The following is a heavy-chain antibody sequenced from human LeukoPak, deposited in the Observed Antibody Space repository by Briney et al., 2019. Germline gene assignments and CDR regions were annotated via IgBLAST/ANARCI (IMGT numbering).Heavy chain of an antibody. J-gene: IGHJ3*02. V-gene: IGHV1-8*01. CDR3: ARGSYYDSKLRAAFDI. CDR1: GYTFTSYD. D-gene: IGHD3-22*01. CDR2: MYPNSGNT. Sequence: GASVKVSCKASGYTFTSYDINWVRQATGQGLEWMGWMYPNSGNTGYAQKFQGRVTMTRNTSISTAYMELSSLRSEDTAVYYCARGSYYDSKLRAAFDIWGQGTMVTVSS.